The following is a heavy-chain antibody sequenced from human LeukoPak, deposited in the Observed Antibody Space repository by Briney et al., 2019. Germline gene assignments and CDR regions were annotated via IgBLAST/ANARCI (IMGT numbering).Heavy chain of an antibody. CDR2: IYPGDSDT. CDR1: GYSFTSYW. V-gene: IGHV5-51*01. D-gene: IGHD3-10*01. Sequence: GESLQISCKGSGYSFTSYWIGWVRQMPGKGLXXXXIIYPGDSDTRYSPSFQGQVTISADKSISTAYLQWSSLKASDTAMYYCARQEGYYGSGDVSYWGQGTLVTVSS. J-gene: IGHJ4*02. CDR3: ARQEGYYGSGDVSY.